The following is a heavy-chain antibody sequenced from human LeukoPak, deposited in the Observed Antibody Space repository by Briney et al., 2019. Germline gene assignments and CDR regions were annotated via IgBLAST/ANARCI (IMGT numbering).Heavy chain of an antibody. D-gene: IGHD5-12*01. CDR1: GFTFSSYW. J-gene: IGHJ4*02. V-gene: IGHV3-7*05. CDR3: AKVLSDNRGYMDY. CDR2: IKQDGSEK. Sequence: GGSLRLSCAASGFTFSSYWMSWVRQAPGKGLEWVANIKQDGSEKYYVDSVKGRFTISRDNAKNSLYLQMNSLRAEDTALYYCAKVLSDNRGYMDYWGQGTLVTVSS.